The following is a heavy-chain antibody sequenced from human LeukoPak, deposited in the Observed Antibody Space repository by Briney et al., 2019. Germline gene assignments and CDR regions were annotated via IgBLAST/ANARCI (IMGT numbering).Heavy chain of an antibody. CDR1: GGTFSSYG. D-gene: IGHD1-26*01. Sequence: GASVKVSCKASGGTFSSYGISWVRQAPGQGLEWMGWISAYNGNTNYAQKLQGRVTMTADTSTSTAYMELRSLRSDDTAVYYCARGDGSYSLFDLDYWGQGTLVTVSS. V-gene: IGHV1-18*01. CDR2: ISAYNGNT. J-gene: IGHJ4*02. CDR3: ARGDGSYSLFDLDY.